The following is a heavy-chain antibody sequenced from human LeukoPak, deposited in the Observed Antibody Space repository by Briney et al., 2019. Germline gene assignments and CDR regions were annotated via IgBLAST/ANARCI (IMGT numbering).Heavy chain of an antibody. J-gene: IGHJ6*02. V-gene: IGHV4-39*01. CDR3: ARAVTGYYPLYYYYGMDV. D-gene: IGHD3-9*01. CDR2: IYYSGST. CDR1: GGAISSSSYY. Sequence: PSETLSLTCTVSGGAISSSSYYWGWIRQPPGKGLEWIGGIYYSGSTYYNPSLKSRVTISVDTSKNQFSLKLSSVTAADTAVYYCARAVTGYYPLYYYYGMDVWGQGTTVTVSS.